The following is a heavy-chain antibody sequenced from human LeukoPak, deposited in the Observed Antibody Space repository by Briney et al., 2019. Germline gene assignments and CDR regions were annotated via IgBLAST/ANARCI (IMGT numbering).Heavy chain of an antibody. D-gene: IGHD2-2*01. V-gene: IGHV4-34*01. CDR2: INHSGST. Sequence: SETLSLACAVYGGSFSGYYWSWIRQPPGKGLEWIGEINHSGSTNYNPSLKSRVSISVDTSKNQFSLKLSSVTAADTAVYYCASLWPYQLSAFDIWGQGTLVTVSS. CDR3: ASLWPYQLSAFDI. CDR1: GGSFSGYY. J-gene: IGHJ3*02.